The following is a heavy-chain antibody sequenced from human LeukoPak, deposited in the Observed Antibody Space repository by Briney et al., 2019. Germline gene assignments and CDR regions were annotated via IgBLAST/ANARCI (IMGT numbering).Heavy chain of an antibody. D-gene: IGHD3-22*01. CDR1: GYTFTSYY. CDR3: ARDYYDSSGYPNWFDP. CDR2: INPSGGST. Sequence: ASVKVSCKASGYTFTSYYMHWVRQAPEQGLEWMGIINPSGGSTSYAQKFQGRVTMTRDTSTSTVYMELSSLRSEDTAVYYCARDYYDSSGYPNWFDPWGQGTLVTVSS. V-gene: IGHV1-46*01. J-gene: IGHJ5*02.